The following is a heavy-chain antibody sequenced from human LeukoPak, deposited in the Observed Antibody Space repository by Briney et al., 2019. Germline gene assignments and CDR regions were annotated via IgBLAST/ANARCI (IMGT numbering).Heavy chain of an antibody. J-gene: IGHJ3*02. V-gene: IGHV4-61*02. CDR1: GGSISSSSYY. CDR2: IQTSEST. Sequence: SETLSLICTVSGGSISSSSYYWSWIRQPAGKGLEWIGRIQTSESTKYNPSLMSRVTMSADTSKNQFSLKLSSVTAADTAVYYCARDVGVGATTLSWVSDAFDIWGQGAMVTVSS. D-gene: IGHD1-26*01. CDR3: ARDVGVGATTLSWVSDAFDI.